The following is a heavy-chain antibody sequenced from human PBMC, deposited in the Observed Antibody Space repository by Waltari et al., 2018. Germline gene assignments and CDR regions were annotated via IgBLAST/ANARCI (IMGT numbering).Heavy chain of an antibody. CDR2: IYHSGGP. CDR1: GYSISSGYY. CDR3: ARTAVDTAMVTSFYYYYMDV. Sequence: QVQLQESGPGLVKPSETLSLTCAVSGYSISSGYYWGWIRQPPGKGLEWIGSIYHSGGPYYNPSLKSRVTISVDTSKNQFSLKLSSVTAADTAVYYCARTAVDTAMVTSFYYYYMDVWGKGTTVTVSS. D-gene: IGHD5-18*01. V-gene: IGHV4-38-2*01. J-gene: IGHJ6*03.